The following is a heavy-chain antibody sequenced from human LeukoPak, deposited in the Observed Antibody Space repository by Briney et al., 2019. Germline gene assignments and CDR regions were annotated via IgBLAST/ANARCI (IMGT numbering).Heavy chain of an antibody. V-gene: IGHV4-4*07. D-gene: IGHD4-23*01. Sequence: SETRFLTCSVSGGSISDFYWSWIRQPAGKGLEWIGRIYSSGNTNYNPSLKSRVTMSLDASKNQFSLKLSSVTAADTAFYYCATNSGDYWGQGTMVTVSS. J-gene: IGHJ4*02. CDR1: GGSISDFY. CDR3: ATNSGDY. CDR2: IYSSGNT.